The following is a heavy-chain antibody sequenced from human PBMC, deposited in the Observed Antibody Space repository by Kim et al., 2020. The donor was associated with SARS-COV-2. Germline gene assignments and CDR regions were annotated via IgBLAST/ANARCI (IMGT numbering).Heavy chain of an antibody. D-gene: IGHD5-18*01. CDR2: IYYSGST. Sequence: SETLSLTCTVSGGSISSSSYYWGWIRQPPGKGLEWIGSIYYSGSTYYNPSLKSRVTISVVTSKNQFSLKLSSVTAADTAVYYCARQGYSYGQGLDYWGQGTLVTVSS. CDR1: GGSISSSSYY. CDR3: ARQGYSYGQGLDY. V-gene: IGHV4-39*01. J-gene: IGHJ4*02.